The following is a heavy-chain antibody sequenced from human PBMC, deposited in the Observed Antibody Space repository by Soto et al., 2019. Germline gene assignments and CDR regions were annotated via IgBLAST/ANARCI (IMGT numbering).Heavy chain of an antibody. CDR1: GGTFSSYA. Sequence: QVQLVQSGAEVKKPGSSVKVSCKASGGTFSSYAISWVRQAPGHGLEWMGWIIPIFGTANYAQKFQGRVTITAEQSTSTAYMELGSLGSEDPAVYYCARDLSGDWNPPSYFDYWGQGTLVTVSS. CDR2: IIPIFGTA. J-gene: IGHJ4*02. V-gene: IGHV1-69*01. D-gene: IGHD1-1*01. CDR3: ARDLSGDWNPPSYFDY.